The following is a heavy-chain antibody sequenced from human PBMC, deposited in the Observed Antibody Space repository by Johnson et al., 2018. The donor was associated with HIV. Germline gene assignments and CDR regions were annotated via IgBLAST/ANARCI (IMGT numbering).Heavy chain of an antibody. CDR1: GFTFDDYA. D-gene: IGHD3-10*01. V-gene: IGHV3-9*01. Sequence: VESGGGLVQPGRSLRLSCAASGFTFDDYAMHWVRQAPGKGLEWVSGISWNSGSIGYADSVKGRFTISRDNAKNSLYLQMNSLRAEDTALYYCAKVILVRGVFEAFDIWGQGTMVTVSS. CDR3: AKVILVRGVFEAFDI. CDR2: ISWNSGSI. J-gene: IGHJ3*02.